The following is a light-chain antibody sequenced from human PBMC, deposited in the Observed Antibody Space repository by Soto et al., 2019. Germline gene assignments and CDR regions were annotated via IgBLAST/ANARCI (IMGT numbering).Light chain of an antibody. CDR3: QQYVTSPPGT. CDR2: GAS. J-gene: IGKJ1*01. CDR1: QYINTR. V-gene: IGKV3-20*01. Sequence: EIVLTQSPATLSSFPGDRVTLSCRASQYINTRLAWYQHRPGQAPRLLIYGASSRATGIPDRFSGSGSGTDFTLTISRLEPGDFAVYYCQQYVTSPPGTFGQGTKVDIK.